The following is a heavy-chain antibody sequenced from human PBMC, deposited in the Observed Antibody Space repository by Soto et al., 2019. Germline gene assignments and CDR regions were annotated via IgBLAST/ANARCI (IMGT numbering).Heavy chain of an antibody. Sequence: QVQLVQSGAEVKKPGASVKVSCKASGYTFTSYDINWVRQATGQGLEWMGWMNPNSGNTGYAQRFRGRATMTRNTSISTAYVELSSLRSEDTAVYYCARGLCGGSCLAGEYFQHWGQGTLVTVSS. CDR3: ARGLCGGSCLAGEYFQH. V-gene: IGHV1-8*01. D-gene: IGHD2-15*01. J-gene: IGHJ1*01. CDR2: MNPNSGNT. CDR1: GYTFTSYD.